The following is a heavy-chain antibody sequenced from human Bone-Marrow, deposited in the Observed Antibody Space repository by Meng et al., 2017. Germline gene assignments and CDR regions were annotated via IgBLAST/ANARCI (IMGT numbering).Heavy chain of an antibody. CDR2: IKEDGREK. CDR3: GSGYSVPY. Sequence: VEVEEYGGGLVLGGSSLRLCGAACGYTFRCYWMCWVRPAAGKGVERVANIKEDGREKYYVDSVKVRMTISRDNAKNLLYLKMKSLGVEDTAVYYCGSGYSVPYWGQGTLVTVSS. V-gene: IGHV3-7*01. J-gene: IGHJ4*02. D-gene: IGHD5-18*01. CDR1: GYTFRCYW.